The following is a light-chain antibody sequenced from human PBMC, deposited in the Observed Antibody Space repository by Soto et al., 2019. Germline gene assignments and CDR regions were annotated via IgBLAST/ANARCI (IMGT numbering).Light chain of an antibody. CDR2: EDD. CDR3: HSHDNTNQV. J-gene: IGLJ1*01. CDR1: GGSIGSAY. Sequence: NFMLTQPHSVSESPGKTVTISCTRSGGSIGSAYVQWYQQRPDSAPTTVIFEDDQRPSGVPDRFSGSIDISSNSASLTISGLKTEDEADYYCHSHDNTNQVFGTGTKVTRP. V-gene: IGLV6-57*03.